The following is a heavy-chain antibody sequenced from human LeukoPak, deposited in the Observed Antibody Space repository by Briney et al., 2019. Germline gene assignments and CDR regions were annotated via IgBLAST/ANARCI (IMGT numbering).Heavy chain of an antibody. D-gene: IGHD3-22*01. Sequence: PSETLSLTCTVSGGSISSSSYYWGWIRQPPGKGLEWIGSIYYSGSTYYNPSLESRVTISVDTSKNQFSLKLSSVTAADTAVYYCAGLPYDSSGYPDYWGQGTLVTVSS. CDR1: GGSISSSSYY. J-gene: IGHJ4*02. V-gene: IGHV4-39*01. CDR2: IYYSGST. CDR3: AGLPYDSSGYPDY.